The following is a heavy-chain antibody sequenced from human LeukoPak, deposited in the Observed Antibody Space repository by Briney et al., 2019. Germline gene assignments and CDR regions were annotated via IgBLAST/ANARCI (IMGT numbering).Heavy chain of an antibody. J-gene: IGHJ4*02. Sequence: GGSLRLSCAASGFTFSSYWMSWVRQAPGKGLEWVANIKEDGSEKYYVDSVKGRLTISRDTAKNSLYLQMNSLRAEDTAVYYCARLRAGDYFDYWGQGTLVTVSS. V-gene: IGHV3-7*04. CDR1: GFTFSSYW. CDR3: ARLRAGDYFDY. D-gene: IGHD6-19*01. CDR2: IKEDGSEK.